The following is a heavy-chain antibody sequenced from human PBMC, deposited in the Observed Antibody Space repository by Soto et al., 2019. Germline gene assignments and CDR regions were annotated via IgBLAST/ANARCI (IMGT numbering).Heavy chain of an antibody. Sequence: GGSLSLSCASSGFPFSSYSMSLIRPAPGKGLEGVSGISGSGGSTYYADSVKGRFTISRDNSKNTLYLQMNSLRAEDMAVYYCAKDSGAFSSSWYTADAFDSWGQGTMVTVSS. CDR3: AKDSGAFSSSWYTADAFDS. J-gene: IGHJ3*02. D-gene: IGHD6-13*01. CDR1: GFPFSSYS. CDR2: ISGSGGST. V-gene: IGHV3-23*01.